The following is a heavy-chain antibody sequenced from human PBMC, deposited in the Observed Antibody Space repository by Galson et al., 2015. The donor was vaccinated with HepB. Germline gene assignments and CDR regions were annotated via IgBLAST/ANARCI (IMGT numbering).Heavy chain of an antibody. CDR2: ITSSSTII. D-gene: IGHD1-14*01. CDR1: GFTFSNYN. V-gene: IGHV3-48*02. CDR3: AREAVTTYGLDV. Sequence: SLRLSCAASGFTFSNYNMNWVRQAPGQGLEWVSYITSSSTIIYYADSVKGRFTISRDNGKSSLYLQMNSLRDEDTAVYYCAREAVTTYGLDVWGQGTTVTVSS. J-gene: IGHJ6*02.